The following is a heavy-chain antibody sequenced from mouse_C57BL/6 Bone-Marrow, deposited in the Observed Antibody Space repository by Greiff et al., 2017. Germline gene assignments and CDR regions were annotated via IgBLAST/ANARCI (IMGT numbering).Heavy chain of an antibody. V-gene: IGHV1-19*01. CDR3: ARGGLLSYAMDY. Sequence: VQLKESGPVLVKPGASVKMSCKASGYTFTDYYMNWVKQSHGKSLEWIGVINPYNGGTSYNQKFKGKATLTVDKSSSTAYMERNSLTSEDSAVYYCARGGLLSYAMDYWGQGTSVTVSS. D-gene: IGHD2-1*01. CDR1: GYTFTDYY. J-gene: IGHJ4*01. CDR2: INPYNGGT.